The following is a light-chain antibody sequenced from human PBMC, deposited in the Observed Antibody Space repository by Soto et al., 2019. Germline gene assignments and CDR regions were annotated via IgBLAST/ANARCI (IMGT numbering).Light chain of an antibody. CDR1: QDISNY. CDR3: QQYDTLLT. Sequence: DIQMTQSPSSLSASVGDRVTITCQASQDISNYLNWYQQKPGKAPKLLIYDASNLETAVPSRFSGSGSGTDFTFTISSLQPEDIATYYCQQYDTLLTFGPGTKVDIK. CDR2: DAS. V-gene: IGKV1-33*01. J-gene: IGKJ3*01.